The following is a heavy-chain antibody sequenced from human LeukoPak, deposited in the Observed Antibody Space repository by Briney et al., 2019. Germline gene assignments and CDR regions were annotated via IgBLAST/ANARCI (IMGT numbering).Heavy chain of an antibody. D-gene: IGHD2-21*01. V-gene: IGHV4-39*01. Sequence: SETLSLTCTVSGGSISSSSYYWGWIRQPPGKGLEWIGSIYYSGSTYYNPSLKSRVTISVDTSKNQFSLKLSSVTAADTAVYYCARCCGASMSFDPCGQGTLVTVSS. CDR3: ARCCGASMSFDP. CDR2: IYYSGST. J-gene: IGHJ5*02. CDR1: GGSISSSSYY.